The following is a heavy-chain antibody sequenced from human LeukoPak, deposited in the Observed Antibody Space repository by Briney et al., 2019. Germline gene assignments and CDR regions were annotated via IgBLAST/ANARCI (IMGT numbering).Heavy chain of an antibody. D-gene: IGHD3-22*01. Sequence: SETLSLTCAVYGGSFSGYYWSWIRQPPGKGLEWIGEINHSGSTNYNPSLKSRVTISVDTSKNQFSLKLSSVTAADTAVYYCASHAYYYDSSGFSPYWGQGTLVTVSS. J-gene: IGHJ4*02. CDR3: ASHAYYYDSSGFSPY. V-gene: IGHV4-34*01. CDR2: INHSGST. CDR1: GGSFSGYY.